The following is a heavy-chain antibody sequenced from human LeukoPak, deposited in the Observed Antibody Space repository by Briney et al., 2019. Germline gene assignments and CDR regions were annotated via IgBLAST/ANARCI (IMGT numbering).Heavy chain of an antibody. CDR3: ARGGRAAFDY. Sequence: SETLSLTCAVSGGSISSGGYSWSWIRQPPGKGLEWIGYICHSGSTYYNPSLKSRVTISVDRSKNQFSLKLSSVTAADTAVYYCARGGRAAFDYWGQGTLVTVSS. V-gene: IGHV4-30-2*01. J-gene: IGHJ4*02. D-gene: IGHD2-15*01. CDR1: GGSISSGGYS. CDR2: ICHSGST.